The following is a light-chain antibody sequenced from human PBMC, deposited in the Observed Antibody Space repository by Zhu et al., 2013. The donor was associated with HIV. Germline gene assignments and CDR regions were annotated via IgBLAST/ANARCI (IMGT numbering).Light chain of an antibody. CDR1: KSNIGGNS. CDR3: ASWDDTLNAVL. CDR2: SNN. J-gene: IGLJ2*01. V-gene: IGLV1-44*01. Sequence: QSVLTQPVSASGTPGQNVNISCSGGKSNIGGNSVSWFQQVPGTAPRLVIYSNNRRPAGVPDRFSGSKSGTSASLAISVMQSEDESVYFCASWDDTLNAVLFGGGTTVTVL.